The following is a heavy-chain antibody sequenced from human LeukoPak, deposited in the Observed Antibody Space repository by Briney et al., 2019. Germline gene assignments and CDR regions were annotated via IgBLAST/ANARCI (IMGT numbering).Heavy chain of an antibody. CDR3: TRDRELGF. V-gene: IGHV4-34*01. J-gene: IGHJ4*02. D-gene: IGHD1-26*01. Sequence: SETLSLTCAVYGGSFSGYYWSWIRQPPGKGLEWIGEINHSGSTNYNPSLKSRVTISGDTSKNQFSLKLTSVTAADTAVYYCTRDRELGFWGQGTLVTVSS. CDR2: INHSGST. CDR1: GGSFSGYY.